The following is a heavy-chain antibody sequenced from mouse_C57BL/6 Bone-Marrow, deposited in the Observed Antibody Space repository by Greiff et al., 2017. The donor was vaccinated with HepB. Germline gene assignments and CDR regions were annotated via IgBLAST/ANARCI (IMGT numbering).Heavy chain of an antibody. J-gene: IGHJ3*01. CDR3: ARQSTMVTTAWFAY. CDR1: EYEFPSHD. V-gene: IGHV5-2*01. CDR2: INSDGGST. Sequence: EVKLVESGGGLVQPGESLKLSCESNEYEFPSHDMSWVRKTPEKRLELVAAINSDGGSTYYPDTMERRFIISRDNTKKTLYLQMSSLRSEDTALYYCARQSTMVTTAWFAYWGQGTLVTVSA. D-gene: IGHD2-1*01.